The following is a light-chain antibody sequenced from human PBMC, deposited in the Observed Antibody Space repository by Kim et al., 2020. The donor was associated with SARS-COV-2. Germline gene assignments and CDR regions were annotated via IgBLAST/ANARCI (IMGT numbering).Light chain of an antibody. CDR3: QQYNSYPPT. Sequence: ASVGDTVTITCRASQGSRGYVAWFQGKPGKAPRPIIFGAFGLQDGVPSRFTGSGYGTDFTLTINGLQPEDFATYYCQQYNSYPPTFGQGTKVDIK. J-gene: IGKJ1*01. CDR1: QGSRGY. V-gene: IGKV1-16*01. CDR2: GAF.